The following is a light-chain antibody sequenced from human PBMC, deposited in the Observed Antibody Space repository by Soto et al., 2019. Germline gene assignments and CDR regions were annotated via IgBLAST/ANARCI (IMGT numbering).Light chain of an antibody. J-gene: IGKJ4*01. Sequence: DIQMTQSPSSLSAYVGSRITMTCRANQTISNYLNWYKQKPGKAPNLLIYAASSLQSGVPSRFSGSGSGTDFTLTIRSLQPEDFATYYCQQIYNMPLTFGGGTKVDIK. CDR2: AAS. CDR3: QQIYNMPLT. CDR1: QTISNY. V-gene: IGKV1-39*01.